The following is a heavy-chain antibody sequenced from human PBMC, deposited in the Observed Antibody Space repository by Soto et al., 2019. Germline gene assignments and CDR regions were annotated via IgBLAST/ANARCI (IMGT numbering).Heavy chain of an antibody. D-gene: IGHD4-17*01. V-gene: IGHV5-10-1*01. J-gene: IGHJ6*02. CDR1: GYSFTRYW. CDR3: AGTYGDYDKGPYYYYGMDV. Sequence: PGESLKISCTGSGYSFTRYWISWVRQMPGKGLEWMGRIDPSDSYTNYSPSFQGHVTISADKSISTAYLQWSSLKASDTAMYYCAGTYGDYDKGPYYYYGMDVWGQGTTVTVSS. CDR2: IDPSDSYT.